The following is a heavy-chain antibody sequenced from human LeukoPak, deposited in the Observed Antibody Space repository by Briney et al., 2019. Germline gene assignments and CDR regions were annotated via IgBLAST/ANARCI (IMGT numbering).Heavy chain of an antibody. D-gene: IGHD1-26*01. J-gene: IGHJ3*02. CDR1: GFTFSSYS. Sequence: GGSLRLSCVASGFTFSSYSMSWVRQAPGKGLEWVSYIDTSSSTIYYADSVKGRFTISRDNSKNTLYLQMNSLRAEDTAVYYCAKDDHSYDAFDIWGQGTMVTVSS. CDR2: IDTSSSTI. V-gene: IGHV3-48*01. CDR3: AKDDHSYDAFDI.